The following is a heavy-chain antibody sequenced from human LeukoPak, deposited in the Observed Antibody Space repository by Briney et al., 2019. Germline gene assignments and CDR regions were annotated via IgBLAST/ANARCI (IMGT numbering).Heavy chain of an antibody. D-gene: IGHD3-22*01. V-gene: IGHV3-53*01. CDR2: IYSGGST. CDR3: ARLYYDSSSDAFDI. Sequence: GGSLRLSCAASGFTVSSNYMSWVRQAPGKGLEWVSVIYSGGSTYYADSVKGRFTISRDNSKNTLYLQMNSLRAEDTAVYYCARLYYDSSSDAFDIWGQGTMVTVSS. CDR1: GFTVSSNY. J-gene: IGHJ3*02.